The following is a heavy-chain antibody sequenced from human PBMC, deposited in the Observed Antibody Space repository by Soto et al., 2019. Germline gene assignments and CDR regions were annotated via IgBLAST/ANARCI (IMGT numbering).Heavy chain of an antibody. CDR2: IGSDGRRD. CDR1: GFTFGRHG. D-gene: IGHD3-22*01. CDR3: ARDDYYGDNGLDY. J-gene: IGHJ4*02. V-gene: IGHV3-33*01. Sequence: QVQLVESGGGVVQPGGSLRLSCAASGFTFGRHGMHWVRQAPGKGLEWVAVIGSDGRRDSYADSVKGRFTISRDNGQNTLYWQMNSLRAEDTAVYYCARDDYYGDNGLDYWGQGTLVTVSS.